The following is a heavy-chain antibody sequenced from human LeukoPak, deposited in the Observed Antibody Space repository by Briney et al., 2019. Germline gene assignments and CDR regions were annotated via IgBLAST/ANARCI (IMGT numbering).Heavy chain of an antibody. Sequence: PGGSLRLSCAASGFTFSSYAMSWVRQAPGKGLEWVSAISGSGGSRYYADSVKGRFTISRDSSRNTLSLQMNSLRAEDTAVYYCAKDPREDISGYYYFGYFDYWGQGTLVTVSS. CDR3: AKDPREDISGYYYFGYFDY. CDR1: GFTFSSYA. J-gene: IGHJ4*02. V-gene: IGHV3-23*01. CDR2: ISGSGGSR. D-gene: IGHD3-22*01.